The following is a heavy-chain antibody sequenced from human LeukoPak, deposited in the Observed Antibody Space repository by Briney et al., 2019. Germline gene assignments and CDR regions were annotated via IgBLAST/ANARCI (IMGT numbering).Heavy chain of an antibody. CDR3: ARSESGWYTGWFDP. J-gene: IGHJ5*02. CDR2: IYYSGST. Sequence: SETLSLTCTVSGGSMSSHYWSWIRQPPGERLEWIGYIYYSGSTNYNPSLKSRVTISVDTSKNQFSLKLSSVTAADTAVYYCARSESGWYTGWFDPWGQGTLVTVSS. V-gene: IGHV4-59*11. CDR1: GGSMSSHY. D-gene: IGHD6-19*01.